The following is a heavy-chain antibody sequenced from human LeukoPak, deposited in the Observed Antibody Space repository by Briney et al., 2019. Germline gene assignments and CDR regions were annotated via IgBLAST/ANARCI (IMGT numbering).Heavy chain of an antibody. V-gene: IGHV4-59*08. CDR3: ARQGIGYDILTGYYSVPFDP. J-gene: IGHJ5*02. CDR1: GGSISKYY. CDR2: IYYSGST. D-gene: IGHD3-9*01. Sequence: SETLSLTCTVSGGSISKYYWSWIRQPPGKGLEWIGHIYYSGSTKYNPSLKSRITTSIDTSKNQFSLKLSSVTAADTAVYYCARQGIGYDILTGYYSVPFDPWGQGTLVTVSS.